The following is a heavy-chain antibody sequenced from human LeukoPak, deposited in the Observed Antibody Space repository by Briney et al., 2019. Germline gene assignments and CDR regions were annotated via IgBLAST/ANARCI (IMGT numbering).Heavy chain of an antibody. J-gene: IGHJ4*02. V-gene: IGHV3-53*01. CDR1: EFSVSSNY. CDR2: IYSGGST. Sequence: GGSLRLSCAAFEFSVSSNYMSWVRQAPGKGLEWVSVIYSGGSTYYADSVKGRFTISRDNSKNTLYLQMNSLRAEDTAVYYCAKAPPYYDILTGYSYYFDYWGQGTLVTVSS. CDR3: AKAPPYYDILTGYSYYFDY. D-gene: IGHD3-9*01.